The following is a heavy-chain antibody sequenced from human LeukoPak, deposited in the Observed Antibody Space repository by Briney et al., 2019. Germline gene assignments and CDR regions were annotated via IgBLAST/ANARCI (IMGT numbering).Heavy chain of an antibody. D-gene: IGHD3-3*01. CDR1: GGSISSSSYY. Sequence: PSETLSLTCTVSGGSISSSSYYWGWIRQPPGKGLEWIGEINHSGSTNYNPSLKSRVTISVDTSKNQFSLKLSSVTAADTAVYYCARGPKRITIFGVSRYYFDYWGQGTLVTVSS. J-gene: IGHJ4*02. CDR3: ARGPKRITIFGVSRYYFDY. V-gene: IGHV4-39*07. CDR2: INHSGST.